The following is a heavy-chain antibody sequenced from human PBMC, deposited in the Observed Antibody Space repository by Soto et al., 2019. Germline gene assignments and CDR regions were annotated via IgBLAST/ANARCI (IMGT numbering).Heavy chain of an antibody. V-gene: IGHV3-23*01. CDR1: GFTFSSYA. D-gene: IGHD5-18*01. Sequence: GGSLRLSCAASGFTFSSYAMTWVRQAPGKGLEWVSAISGSGGGSYYADSVKGRFTISRDNSKNTLYLQMNGLRAEDTARYYCAKALIQGDTYGYSYPYYYYMDVWGKGTTVTVSS. J-gene: IGHJ6*03. CDR3: AKALIQGDTYGYSYPYYYYMDV. CDR2: ISGSGGGS.